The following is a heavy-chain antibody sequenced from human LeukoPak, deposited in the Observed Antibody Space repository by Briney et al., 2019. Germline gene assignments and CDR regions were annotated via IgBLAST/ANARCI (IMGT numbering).Heavy chain of an antibody. V-gene: IGHV3-48*01. CDR3: AKDGAVAGFTPSDY. J-gene: IGHJ4*02. D-gene: IGHD6-19*01. CDR2: IGIDSGNT. CDR1: GFTFSDYS. Sequence: GGSLRLSCAASGFTFSDYSMNWVRKAPGKGLEWISYIGIDSGNTNYADSVKGRFTISGDKAKNSLYLQMNSLRAEDTAVYYCAKDGAVAGFTPSDYWGQGTLVTVSS.